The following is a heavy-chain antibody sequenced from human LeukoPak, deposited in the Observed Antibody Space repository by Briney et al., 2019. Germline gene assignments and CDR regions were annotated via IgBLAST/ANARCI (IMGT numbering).Heavy chain of an antibody. V-gene: IGHV1-69*13. CDR3: ASVGIAVAGHFDY. CDR1: GGTFSSYA. J-gene: IGHJ4*02. Sequence: SVKVSCKASGGTFSSYAISWVRQAPGQGLEWMGGIIPIFGTANYAQKFQGRVTITADESTSTAYMELSSLRSEDTAVYYCASVGIAVAGHFDYWGQGTLVTVSS. D-gene: IGHD6-19*01. CDR2: IIPIFGTA.